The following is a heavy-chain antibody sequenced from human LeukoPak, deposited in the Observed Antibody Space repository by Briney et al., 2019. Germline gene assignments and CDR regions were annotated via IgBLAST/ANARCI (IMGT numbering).Heavy chain of an antibody. D-gene: IGHD2-21*02. V-gene: IGHV7-4-1*02. Sequence: GASVKVSCKASGYSFTNYAMHWVRQAPGQGLEWMGRINTNTGDPTYAQDFTGRFVFSLDTSVSTAYLQISSLKAEDTAVYYCARGGCGGDCYTNNYYYYMDVWGKGTTVTVSS. CDR1: GYSFTNYA. CDR2: INTNTGDP. J-gene: IGHJ6*03. CDR3: ARGGCGGDCYTNNYYYYMDV.